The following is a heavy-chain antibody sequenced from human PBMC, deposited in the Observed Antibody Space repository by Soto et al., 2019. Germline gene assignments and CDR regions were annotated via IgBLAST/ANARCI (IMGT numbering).Heavy chain of an antibody. J-gene: IGHJ6*02. CDR2: IYPGDSDT. Sequence: GESLKISCKGSGYSFTSYWIGWGRQMPGKGLERMGIIYPGDSDTSYSPTFQAQVTISAVKSISAAYLQWSSLKASDTAMYYCARNTGIAAEYYYYYGMDVWGQGTTVTGSS. CDR3: ARNTGIAAEYYYYYGMDV. V-gene: IGHV5-51*01. CDR1: GYSFTSYW. D-gene: IGHD6-13*01.